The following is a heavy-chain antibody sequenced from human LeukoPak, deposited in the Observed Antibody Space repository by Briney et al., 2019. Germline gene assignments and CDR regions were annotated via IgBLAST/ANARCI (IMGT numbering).Heavy chain of an antibody. Sequence: GGSLRLSCAASGFTFSQAWMNWVGQAPGKGLEWVGRIKSKTADETTDYAARVRDRFIISRADSKNMVYLQMNSLKTEDTAVYYCCGARGDYWGQGALVIVSA. CDR3: CGARGDY. CDR1: GFTFSQAW. D-gene: IGHD1-26*01. V-gene: IGHV3-15*07. J-gene: IGHJ4*02. CDR2: IKSKTADETT.